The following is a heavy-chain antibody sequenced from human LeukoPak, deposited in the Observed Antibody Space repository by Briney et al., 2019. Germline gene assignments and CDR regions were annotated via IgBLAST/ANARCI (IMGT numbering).Heavy chain of an antibody. D-gene: IGHD3-22*01. CDR3: ARVGDSSGYFPFDS. J-gene: IGHJ4*02. CDR2: IYYSGST. Sequence: SETLSLTCTVSGGSISSGDYYWSWIRQPPGKGLEWIGYIYYSGSTYYNPSLKSRVTISVDTSKNQFSLKLSSVTAADTAVYYCARVGDSSGYFPFDSWGQGTLITVSS. CDR1: GGSISSGDYY. V-gene: IGHV4-30-4*01.